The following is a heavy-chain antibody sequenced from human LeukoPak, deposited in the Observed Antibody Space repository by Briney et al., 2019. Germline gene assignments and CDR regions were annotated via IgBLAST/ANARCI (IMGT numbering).Heavy chain of an antibody. J-gene: IGHJ3*02. CDR3: ARVWGVGATLGVFDI. Sequence: GGSLRLSCAASGFTFCGYSMNWVRQAPGKGLEWVSSISSSTSYIFYADSMKGRFTISRDNAKNSLYLQMNSLRAEDTAVYYCARVWGVGATLGVFDIWGQGTMVTVSS. CDR2: ISSSTSYI. CDR1: GFTFCGYS. D-gene: IGHD1-26*01. V-gene: IGHV3-21*01.